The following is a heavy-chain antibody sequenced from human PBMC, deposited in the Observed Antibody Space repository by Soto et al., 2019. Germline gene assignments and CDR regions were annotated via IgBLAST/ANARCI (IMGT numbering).Heavy chain of an antibody. J-gene: IGHJ4*02. D-gene: IGHD6-19*01. CDR1: GYTYTTYD. CDR2: MNPNSGNT. V-gene: IGHV1-8*01. CDR3: VRGSSSGGWRYFDY. Sequence: ASVKLSCKDSGYTYTTYDINWVRQATGQGLEWMGWMNPNSGNTGYAEKFQGRVTMTRDTSISTAYMELSSLTSEDTAIYYCVRGSSSGGWRYFDYWGQGALVTVSS.